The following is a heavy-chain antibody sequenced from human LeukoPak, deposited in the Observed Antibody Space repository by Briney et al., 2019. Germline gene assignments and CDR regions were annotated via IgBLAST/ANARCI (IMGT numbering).Heavy chain of an antibody. CDR1: GCTFSSYW. Sequence: GGSLSLSCAASGCTFSSYWLSWVRMAPGTGRERVGNIKQYGSEKNYLDSALGRFAISRDNAKNSLYSLMMSLRTDDTTAYYFASPGGATDLVYWGRGTLVTVSS. D-gene: IGHD5-12*01. V-gene: IGHV3-7*01. CDR3: ASPGGATDLVY. J-gene: IGHJ4*02. CDR2: IKQYGSEK.